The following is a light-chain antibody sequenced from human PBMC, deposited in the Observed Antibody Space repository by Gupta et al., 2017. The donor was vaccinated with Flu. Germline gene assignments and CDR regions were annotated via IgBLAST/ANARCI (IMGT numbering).Light chain of an antibody. CDR2: EGN. Sequence: VTISCTGTTRNMGDYYYVAGGQQHPAKAPKLIIYEGNKRTSGVPDRFSGSKAGNTASLTVAGLQAEDEAVYYGNSYAGYNTLMFGGGIKLAVL. CDR1: TRNMGDYYY. J-gene: IGLJ3*02. V-gene: IGLV2-8*01. CDR3: NSYAGYNTLM.